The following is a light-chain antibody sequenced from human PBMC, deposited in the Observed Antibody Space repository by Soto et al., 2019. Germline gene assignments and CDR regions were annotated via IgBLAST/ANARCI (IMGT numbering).Light chain of an antibody. CDR1: QSVLYSSNNKNY. CDR2: WAS. J-gene: IGKJ2*01. V-gene: IGKV4-1*01. Sequence: DIVMTQSPDSLAVSLGERATINCKSSQSVLYSSNNKNYLAWYQQKPGQPPKLLIYWASTRESGVPDRFSGSGSGTDFTLTISSLQAKDVAVYYCQQYYSTPPTTFGQGTKLEVK. CDR3: QQYYSTPPTT.